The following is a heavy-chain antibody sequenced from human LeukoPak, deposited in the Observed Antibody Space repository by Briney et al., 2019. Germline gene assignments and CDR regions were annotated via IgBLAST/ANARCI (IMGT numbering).Heavy chain of an antibody. CDR2: IYHGGST. D-gene: IGHD3-10*01. Sequence: TSETLSLTCTVSSYSINSGYYWGWIRQAPGKGLEWIGSIYHGGSTYYNPSLKSRVTISVDTSKNQLSLKLSSVTAADTAVYYCARCLVGSGSYPYYMDVWGKGTTVTVSS. CDR3: ARCLVGSGSYPYYMDV. V-gene: IGHV4-38-2*02. J-gene: IGHJ6*03. CDR1: SYSINSGYY.